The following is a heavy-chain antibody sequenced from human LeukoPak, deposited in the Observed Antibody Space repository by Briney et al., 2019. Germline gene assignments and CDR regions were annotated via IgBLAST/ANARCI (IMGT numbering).Heavy chain of an antibody. V-gene: IGHV3-23*01. J-gene: IGHJ6*04. Sequence: GGSLRLSCAASGFTFSSYAMSWVRQAPGKGLEWVSTISGSGGSTYYADSVKGRFTISRGNSKNTLYLLMNSLRAEDTAVYYCAELGITMIGGVWGKGTTVTISS. CDR2: ISGSGGST. D-gene: IGHD3-10*02. CDR3: AELGITMIGGV. CDR1: GFTFSSYA.